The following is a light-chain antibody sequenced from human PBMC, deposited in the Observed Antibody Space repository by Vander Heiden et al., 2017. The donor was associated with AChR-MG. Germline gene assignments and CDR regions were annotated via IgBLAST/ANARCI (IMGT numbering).Light chain of an antibody. J-gene: IGKJ2*01. CDR1: QSVSSN. V-gene: IGKV3-15*01. CDR2: GAS. CDR3: QQYNNWPYT. Sequence: IVITQSPATLSVSPGERATLSCRASQSVSSNLAWYQQKPGQAPRLLIYGASTRATGIPARFSGSGSGTEFTLTISSLQSEDVAVYYCQQYNNWPYTFGQGTKLEIK.